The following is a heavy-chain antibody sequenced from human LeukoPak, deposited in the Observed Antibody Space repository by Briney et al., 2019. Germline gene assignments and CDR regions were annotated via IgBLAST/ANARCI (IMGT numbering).Heavy chain of an antibody. J-gene: IGHJ3*02. CDR2: IYYSGST. CDR1: GGSISSYY. Sequence: PSETLSLTCTVSGGSISSYYWSWTRQPPGKGLEWIGYIYYSGSTNYNPSLKSRVTISVDTSKNQFSLKLSSVTAADTAVYYCARSSIYGDYGAFDIWGQGTMVTVSS. D-gene: IGHD4-17*01. V-gene: IGHV4-59*01. CDR3: ARSSIYGDYGAFDI.